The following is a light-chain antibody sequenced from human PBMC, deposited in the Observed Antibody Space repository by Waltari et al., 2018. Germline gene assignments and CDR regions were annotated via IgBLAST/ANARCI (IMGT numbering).Light chain of an antibody. J-gene: IGKJ3*01. CDR2: ATS. V-gene: IGKV3-20*01. Sequence: EVVLTQSPGTLSLSPGERATLSCRARQSVRSDLLAWYQQKPGRAPRLLIYATSSRATGIPDRFSGSGFGTDFTLTISRLEAEDFAVYYCQQYGGSPEGFTFGPGTTVDFK. CDR1: QSVRSDL. CDR3: QQYGGSPEGFT.